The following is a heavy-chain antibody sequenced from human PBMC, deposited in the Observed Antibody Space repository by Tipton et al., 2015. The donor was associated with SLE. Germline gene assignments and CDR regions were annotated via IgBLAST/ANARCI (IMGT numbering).Heavy chain of an antibody. Sequence: SLRLSCAASGFTFSDYYMSWIRQAPGKGLEWVSYISSSGSTIYYADSVKGRFTISRDNAKNSLYLQMNSLRAEDTALYYCATGGSRSYYYYMDVWGKGTTVTVSS. CDR2: ISSSGSTI. D-gene: IGHD3-16*01. CDR3: ATGGSRSYYYYMDV. V-gene: IGHV3-11*01. J-gene: IGHJ6*03. CDR1: GFTFSDYY.